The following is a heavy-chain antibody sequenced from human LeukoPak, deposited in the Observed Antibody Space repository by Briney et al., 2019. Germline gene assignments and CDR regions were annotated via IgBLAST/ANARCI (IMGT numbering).Heavy chain of an antibody. V-gene: IGHV1-18*01. CDR1: GYTFTSYG. J-gene: IGHJ4*02. Sequence: ASVKVSCKASGYTFTSYGISWVRQAPGQGLEWMGWISAYNGNTNYAQKLQGRVTMTTDTSTSTAYMELRSLRAEDTAPYYCAKKRGYSSGDPFDYWGQGTLVTVSS. CDR3: AKKRGYSSGDPFDY. CDR2: ISAYNGNT. D-gene: IGHD5-18*01.